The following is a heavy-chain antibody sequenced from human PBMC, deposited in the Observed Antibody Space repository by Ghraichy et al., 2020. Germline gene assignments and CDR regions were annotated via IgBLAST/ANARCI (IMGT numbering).Heavy chain of an antibody. CDR1: GFTFSSYW. CDR2: IKQDGSEK. V-gene: IGHV3-7*01. D-gene: IGHD2-15*01. CDR3: ARGVVPRVVFGMDV. Sequence: GGSLRLSCAASGFTFSSYWMTWVRQAPGKGLEWVANIKQDGSEKYYVDSVKGRFTISRDNAKNSLYLQMNSLRAEDTAVYYCARGVVPRVVFGMDVWGQGTTVTVSS. J-gene: IGHJ6*02.